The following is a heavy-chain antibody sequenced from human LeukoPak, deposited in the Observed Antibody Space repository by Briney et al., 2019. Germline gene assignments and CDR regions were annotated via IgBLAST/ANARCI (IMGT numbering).Heavy chain of an antibody. D-gene: IGHD3-16*02. Sequence: ASVKVSCKASGYTFTDYYMHWVRQAPGQGLEWMGWISPNSGGANYAQKFQGRVTMTRDTSISTAYMELSRLRSDDTAVYYCARDLQTGGMIAFGGVINPGDYWGQGTLVTVSS. CDR1: GYTFTDYY. J-gene: IGHJ4*02. CDR3: ARDLQTGGMIAFGGVINPGDY. CDR2: ISPNSGGA. V-gene: IGHV1-2*02.